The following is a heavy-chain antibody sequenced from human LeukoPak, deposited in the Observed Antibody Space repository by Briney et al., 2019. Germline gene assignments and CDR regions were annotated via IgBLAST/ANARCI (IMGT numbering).Heavy chain of an antibody. Sequence: ASVKVFRKASGYTFTSHYMHWVRQAPGQGPGWMGLINPSGGGTTYAQKFQGRVTMTRDTSTSTIYMELSSLRSEDTAVYYCARETVVDYAENYFDYWGQGTLVTVSS. CDR1: GYTFTSHY. V-gene: IGHV1-46*01. J-gene: IGHJ4*02. CDR2: INPSGGGT. CDR3: ARETVVDYAENYFDY. D-gene: IGHD4-17*01.